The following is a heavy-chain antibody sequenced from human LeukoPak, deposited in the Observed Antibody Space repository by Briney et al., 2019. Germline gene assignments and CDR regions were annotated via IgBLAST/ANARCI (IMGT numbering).Heavy chain of an antibody. CDR1: GYTFSDYY. J-gene: IGHJ3*02. CDR3: ARGSRIVGAREAFSI. D-gene: IGHD1-26*01. Sequence: ASVKVSYKASGYTFSDYYMHWVRQAPGQGLEWMGWINPNTGDTKYAQKLQGRVTMTRDTSISTANMELSRLRSDDTAVYFCARGSRIVGAREAFSIWGQGTLVTVSS. CDR2: INPNTGDT. V-gene: IGHV1-2*02.